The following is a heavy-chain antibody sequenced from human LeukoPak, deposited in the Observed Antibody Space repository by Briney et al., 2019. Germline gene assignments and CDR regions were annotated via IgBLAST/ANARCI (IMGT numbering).Heavy chain of an antibody. CDR3: AKDHRAYCGGDCVDFDY. CDR2: IRYDGSNK. CDR1: GFTFSSYA. V-gene: IGHV3-30*02. J-gene: IGHJ4*02. D-gene: IGHD2-21*02. Sequence: PGRSLRLSCAASGFTFSSYAMHWVRQAPGKGLEWVAFIRYDGSNKYYADSVKGRFTISRDNSKNTLYLQMNSLRAEDTAVYYCAKDHRAYCGGDCVDFDYWGQGTLVTVSS.